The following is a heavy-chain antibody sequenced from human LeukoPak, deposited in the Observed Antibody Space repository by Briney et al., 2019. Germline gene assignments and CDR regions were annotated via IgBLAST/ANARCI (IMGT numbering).Heavy chain of an antibody. V-gene: IGHV1-8*01. J-gene: IGHJ4*02. D-gene: IGHD1-7*01. CDR3: AREITGTTSDY. Sequence: ASVRVSCKASGYTFTSYDINWVRQATGQGLEWMGWMNPNSGNTGYAQKFQGRVTMTRNTSISTAYMELRSLRSDDTAVYYCAREITGTTSDYWGQGTLVTVSS. CDR1: GYTFTSYD. CDR2: MNPNSGNT.